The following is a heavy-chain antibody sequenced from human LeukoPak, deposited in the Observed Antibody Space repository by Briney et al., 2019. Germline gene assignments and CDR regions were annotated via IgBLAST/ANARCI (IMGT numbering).Heavy chain of an antibody. CDR3: AKDYQASNYYDSSGYPRPVDY. D-gene: IGHD3-22*01. J-gene: IGHJ4*02. Sequence: GGSLRLSCAASGFTVSSNYMSWVRQAPGKGLEWDSVIYSGGSTYYADSVKGRFTISRDNSKNTLYLQMNSLRAEDTAVYYCAKDYQASNYYDSSGYPRPVDYWGQGTLVTVSS. V-gene: IGHV3-66*01. CDR1: GFTVSSNY. CDR2: IYSGGST.